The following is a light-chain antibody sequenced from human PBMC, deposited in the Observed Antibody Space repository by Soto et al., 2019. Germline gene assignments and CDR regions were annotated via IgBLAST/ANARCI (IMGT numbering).Light chain of an antibody. V-gene: IGKV3-11*01. CDR3: HQRSNWPST. CDR1: QSVSGY. J-gene: IGKJ4*01. Sequence: EIVLTQSPATLSFSPGERASLSCRASQSVSGYLSWSQQKPCQAPRRLMYDASNRATGIPARLSGSGSGTDFTLTIRSLEPEDFAVYYCHQRSNWPSTFGGGTKVEIK. CDR2: DAS.